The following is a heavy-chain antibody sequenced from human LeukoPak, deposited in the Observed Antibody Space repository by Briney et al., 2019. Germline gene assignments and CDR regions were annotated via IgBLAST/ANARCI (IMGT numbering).Heavy chain of an antibody. D-gene: IGHD3-10*01. CDR1: GYSFTGYY. Sequence: GSVKVSCKASGYSFTGYYIQWVRQAPGQGLEWVGWINPNIGTTKFAQKFQGRVAMTRDTSTNTAYMEMSGLRSDDTAVYYCAREFHFGSGRRGYNWFDPWGQGTLVTVSS. V-gene: IGHV1-2*02. CDR2: INPNIGTT. J-gene: IGHJ5*02. CDR3: AREFHFGSGRRGYNWFDP.